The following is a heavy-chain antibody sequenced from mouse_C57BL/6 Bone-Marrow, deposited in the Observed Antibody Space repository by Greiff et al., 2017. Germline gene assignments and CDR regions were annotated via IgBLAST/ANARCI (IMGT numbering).Heavy chain of an antibody. D-gene: IGHD5-1-1*01. CDR1: GFSFNTYA. V-gene: IGHV10-1*01. J-gene: IGHJ4*01. Sequence: EVQLVESGGGLVQPKGSLKLSCAASGFSFNTYAMNWVRQAPGKGLEWVARIRSKSNNYATYYADSVKDRFTISRDDSESMLYLQMNNLKTEDTAMYYCVRLYQTDYAMDYWGQGTSVTVSS. CDR3: VRLYQTDYAMDY. CDR2: IRSKSNNYAT.